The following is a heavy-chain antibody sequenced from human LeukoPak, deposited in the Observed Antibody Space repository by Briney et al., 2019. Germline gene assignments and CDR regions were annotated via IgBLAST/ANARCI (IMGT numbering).Heavy chain of an antibody. CDR1: GGSINNYY. CDR3: ARHGYYGPLDAFDI. V-gene: IGHV4-59*08. J-gene: IGHJ3*02. D-gene: IGHD3-22*01. CDR2: IYYSGST. Sequence: SETLSLTCTVSGGSINNYYWSWIRQPPGKGLEWIGYIYYSGSTNYNPSLKSRATISVDTSKNQFSLKLSSVTAADTAVYYRARHGYYGPLDAFDIWGQGTMVTVSS.